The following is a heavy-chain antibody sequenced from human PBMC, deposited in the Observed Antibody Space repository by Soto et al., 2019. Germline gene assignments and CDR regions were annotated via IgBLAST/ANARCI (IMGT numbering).Heavy chain of an antibody. Sequence: PSETLSLTCTVSGGSISSDYWSWIRQPPGKGLEWIGYIYYSGSTNYNPSLKSRVTISVDTSKNQFSLKLSSVTAADTAVYYCARHLYSGYDLAAFDIWGQGTMVT. CDR2: IYYSGST. J-gene: IGHJ3*02. CDR1: GGSISSDY. CDR3: ARHLYSGYDLAAFDI. V-gene: IGHV4-59*08. D-gene: IGHD5-12*01.